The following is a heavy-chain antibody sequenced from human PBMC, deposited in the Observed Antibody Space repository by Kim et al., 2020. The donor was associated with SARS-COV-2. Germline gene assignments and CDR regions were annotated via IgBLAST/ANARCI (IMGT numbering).Heavy chain of an antibody. CDR2: IFYTGGT. V-gene: IGHV4-39*01. J-gene: IGHJ5*02. D-gene: IGHD3-22*01. Sequence: SETLSLTCTVSGGSISSNSYSWGWIRQPPGKGLEWIGSIFYTGGTYYNPSLKSRVTVSVDTSKNQFSLTLSSVTAADTAVYCCARQTGTYYYDGSSYLGQFDPWGQGTLVTVSS. CDR3: ARQTGTYYYDGSSYLGQFDP. CDR1: GGSISSNSYS.